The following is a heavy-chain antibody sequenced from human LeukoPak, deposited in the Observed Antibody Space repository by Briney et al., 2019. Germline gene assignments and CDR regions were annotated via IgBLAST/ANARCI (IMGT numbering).Heavy chain of an antibody. CDR3: ARDPHYYGSGSYHHFDY. J-gene: IGHJ4*02. CDR2: INHSGRN. Sequence: SETLSLTCAVYGGSFSGYYWSWIRQPPGKGLEWIGEINHSGRNNYNPSLKSRVTISGDSPKNQFSLRLTSVTAADTAVYYCARDPHYYGSGSYHHFDYWGQGTLVTVSS. D-gene: IGHD3-10*01. CDR1: GGSFSGYY. V-gene: IGHV4-34*01.